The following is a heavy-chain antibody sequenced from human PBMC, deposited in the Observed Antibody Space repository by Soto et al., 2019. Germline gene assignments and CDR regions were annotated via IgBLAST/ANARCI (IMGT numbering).Heavy chain of an antibody. CDR1: GITFNNYT. CDR3: ASGKSQMTQDRMGFYYYMDV. CDR2: VIPLLDAS. Sequence: QVQLVQSGAEVKKPGSSVKISCTASGITFNNYTFSWVRRAPGQGLEWMGRVIPLLDASNYAEKFQDRVTITADRSTSTRYMELSGLKSEDSAIYYCASGKSQMTQDRMGFYYYMDVWGKGTTITVSS. V-gene: IGHV1-69*08. J-gene: IGHJ6*03. D-gene: IGHD1-1*01.